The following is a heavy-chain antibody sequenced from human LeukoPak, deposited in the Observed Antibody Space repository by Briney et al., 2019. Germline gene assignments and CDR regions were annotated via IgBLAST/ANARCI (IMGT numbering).Heavy chain of an antibody. CDR2: MNPNSGNT. D-gene: IGHD3-22*01. V-gene: IGHV1-8*01. CDR3: ARGRNFYDSSGYHLPYMDV. J-gene: IGHJ6*03. CDR1: GYTFTSYD. Sequence: ASVKVSCKASGYTFTSYDINWVRQATGQGREWMGWMNPNSGNTGYAQKFQGRVTMTRKTSISTAYMELSSLRSEDTAVYYCARGRNFYDSSGYHLPYMDVWGKGTTVTVSS.